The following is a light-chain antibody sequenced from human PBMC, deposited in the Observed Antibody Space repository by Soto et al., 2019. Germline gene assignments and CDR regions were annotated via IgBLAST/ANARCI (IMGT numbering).Light chain of an antibody. J-gene: IGLJ3*02. CDR2: EVS. V-gene: IGLV2-8*01. CDR3: NSYAGSNNFVV. CDR1: SSDVGGYSY. Sequence: QSALTQPPSASGSPGQSVTISCTGTSSDVGGYSYVSWFQQHPGKAPKLMIYEVSKRPSGVPDRFSGSKSGNTASLTVSGLQAEDEANYYCNSYAGSNNFVVFGGGTKLTVL.